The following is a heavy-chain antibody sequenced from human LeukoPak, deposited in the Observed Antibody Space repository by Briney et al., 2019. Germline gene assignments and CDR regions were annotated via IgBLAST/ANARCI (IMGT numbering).Heavy chain of an antibody. CDR3: ARNRDGYNSFDY. V-gene: IGHV4-59*08. CDR1: GGSISSYY. CDR2: IYYSGST. Sequence: PSETLSLTCTVSGGSISSYYWSWIRQPPGKGLEWIGYIYYSGSTNYNPSLKSRVTISVDTSKNQFSLKLSSVTAADTAVYYCARNRDGYNSFDYWGQGTLVTVSS. J-gene: IGHJ4*02. D-gene: IGHD5-24*01.